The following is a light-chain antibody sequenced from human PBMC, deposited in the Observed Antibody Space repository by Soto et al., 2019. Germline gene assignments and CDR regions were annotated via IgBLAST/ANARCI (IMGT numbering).Light chain of an antibody. CDR2: AAS. V-gene: IGKV1-39*01. CDR3: QQSYNTPYT. CDR1: QAISNY. Sequence: DIQMTQSPSFLSASVGDRVTITCRASQAISNYLNWYQQKPGKAPKLLIYAASTLQSGVPSRFSGSGSGTDFTLTISSLQPEDFATYFCQQSYNTPYTFGQGTKLEIK. J-gene: IGKJ2*01.